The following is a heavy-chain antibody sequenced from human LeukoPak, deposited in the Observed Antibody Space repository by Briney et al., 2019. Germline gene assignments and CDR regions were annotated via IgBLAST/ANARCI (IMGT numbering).Heavy chain of an antibody. CDR2: IYSGGST. CDR3: ARVVASSNAFDI. Sequence: PGGSLRLSCAASGFTVSSNYMSWVRQAPGKGLEWVSVIYSGGSTYYADSVKGRFTIPRDNSKNTLYLQMNSLRAEDTAVYYCARVVASSNAFDIWGQGTMVTVSS. J-gene: IGHJ3*02. D-gene: IGHD2-15*01. V-gene: IGHV3-66*02. CDR1: GFTVSSNY.